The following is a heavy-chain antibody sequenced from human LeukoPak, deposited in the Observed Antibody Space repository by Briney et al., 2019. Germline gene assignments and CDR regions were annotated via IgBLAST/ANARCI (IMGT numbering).Heavy chain of an antibody. D-gene: IGHD2-2*01. J-gene: IGHJ6*02. CDR1: GGSFSGYY. CDR3: ASIPGGRYCSNTSCYRAGHYYGMDV. V-gene: IGHV4-34*01. CDR2: INHSGST. Sequence: PSETLSLTCAVYGGSFSGYYWSWIRQPPGKGLEWIGEINHSGSTNYNPSLKSRVTISVDTSKNQFSLKLSSVTAADTAVYYCASIPGGRYCSNTSCYRAGHYYGMDVWGQGTTVTVSS.